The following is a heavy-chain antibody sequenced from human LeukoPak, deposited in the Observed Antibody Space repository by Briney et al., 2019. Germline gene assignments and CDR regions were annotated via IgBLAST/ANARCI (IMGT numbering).Heavy chain of an antibody. D-gene: IGHD3-22*01. CDR3: ARDGYYYDSSGPLLI. CDR2: INPSGGST. V-gene: IGHV1-46*01. CDR1: GYTFTSYY. Sequence: ASVKVSCKGSGYTFTSYYMHWVRQAPGQGLEWMGIINPSGGSTSYAQKFQGRVTMTRDTSTSTVYMELSSLRSEDTAVYYCARDGYYYDSSGPLLIWGQGTLVTVSS. J-gene: IGHJ4*02.